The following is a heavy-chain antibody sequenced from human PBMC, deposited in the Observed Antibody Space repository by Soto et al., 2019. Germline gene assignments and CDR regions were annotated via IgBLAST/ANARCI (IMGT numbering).Heavy chain of an antibody. V-gene: IGHV1-2*04. CDR3: ARVTPTYSGYDDGNYYGMDV. Sequence: ASVKVSCKASGYTFTGYYMHWVRQAPGQGLEWMGWINPNSGGTNYAQKFQGWVTMTRDTSISTAYMELSRLRSDDTAVYYCARVTPTYSGYDDGNYYGMDVWGQGTTVTVSS. J-gene: IGHJ6*02. CDR2: INPNSGGT. D-gene: IGHD5-12*01. CDR1: GYTFTGYY.